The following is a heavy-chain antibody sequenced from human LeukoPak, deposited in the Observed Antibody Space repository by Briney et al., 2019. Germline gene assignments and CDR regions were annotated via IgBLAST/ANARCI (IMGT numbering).Heavy chain of an antibody. D-gene: IGHD3-3*02. CDR2: IKEDGSEK. V-gene: IGHV3-7*03. Sequence: GGSLRLSCAASGFTFANHWMSWVRQAPGKGLEWVANIKEDGSEKYYVDSVKGRFTVSRDNVKNSLFLQMNSLRVDDTAVYYCAKSGSSVFWSWGQGTLVTVSS. J-gene: IGHJ5*02. CDR3: AKSGSSVFWS. CDR1: GFTFANHW.